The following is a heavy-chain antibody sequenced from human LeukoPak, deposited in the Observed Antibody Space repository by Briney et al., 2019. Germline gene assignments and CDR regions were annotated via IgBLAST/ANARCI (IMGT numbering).Heavy chain of an antibody. CDR1: GGSFSGYY. CDR2: INHSGST. CDR3: ARAGGRRIVVVPAAMRAFDY. J-gene: IGHJ4*02. D-gene: IGHD2-2*01. V-gene: IGHV4-34*01. Sequence: SETLSLTCAVYGGSFSGYYWSWIRQPPGKGLEWIGEINHSGSTNCNPSLKSRVTISVDTSKNQFSLKLSSVTAADTAVYYCARAGGRRIVVVPAAMRAFDYWGQGTLVTVSS.